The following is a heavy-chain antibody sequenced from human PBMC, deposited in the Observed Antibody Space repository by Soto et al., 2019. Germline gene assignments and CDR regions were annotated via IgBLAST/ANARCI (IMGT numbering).Heavy chain of an antibody. CDR1: GGSISSYY. D-gene: IGHD6-13*01. Sequence: SETLSLTCTVSGGSISSYYWSWIRQPPGKGLEWIGYIYYSGSTNYNPSLKSRVTISVDTSKNQFSLKLSSVTAADTAVYYCARHLGAIAAVDYWGQGTLVTVSS. V-gene: IGHV4-59*08. CDR2: IYYSGST. CDR3: ARHLGAIAAVDY. J-gene: IGHJ4*02.